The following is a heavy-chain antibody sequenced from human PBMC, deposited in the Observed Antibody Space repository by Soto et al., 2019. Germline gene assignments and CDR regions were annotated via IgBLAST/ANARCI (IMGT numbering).Heavy chain of an antibody. CDR3: ARDPLVGAEQPPFDY. Sequence: QVQLVQSGAEVKKPGASVKVSCKASGYTFTSYYMHWVRQAPGQGLEWMGIINPSGGSTSYAQKFQGRVTMTRDTSTSTVYMELSSLRSEDTAVYYCARDPLVGAEQPPFDYWGQGTLVTVSS. D-gene: IGHD1-26*01. CDR1: GYTFTSYY. V-gene: IGHV1-46*01. J-gene: IGHJ4*02. CDR2: INPSGGST.